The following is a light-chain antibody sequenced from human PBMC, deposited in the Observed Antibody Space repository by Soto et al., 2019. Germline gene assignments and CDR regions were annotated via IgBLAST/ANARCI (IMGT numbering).Light chain of an antibody. CDR1: QSVLYSPNNKNY. CDR3: HQYYSTPWA. CDR2: WAS. V-gene: IGKV4-1*01. J-gene: IGKJ1*01. Sequence: DIVMTQSPDSLAVSLGERATINCKSSQSVLYSPNNKNYLAWYQQEPGQPPKVLMYWASTRESGVPDRFSGSGSGTDFTLTISSLQAEDVAVYYCHQYYSTPWAFGQGTKVEIK.